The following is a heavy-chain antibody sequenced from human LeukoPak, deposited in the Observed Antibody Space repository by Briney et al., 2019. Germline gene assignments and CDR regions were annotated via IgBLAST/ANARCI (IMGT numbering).Heavy chain of an antibody. CDR3: ARGDIGGQWLASIDY. V-gene: IGHV1-24*01. J-gene: IGHJ4*02. CDR1: GYTLTELS. CDR2: FDSEHGET. Sequence: ASVKVSCKVSGYTLTELSMHWVRQTPGKGLEWMGGFDSEHGETIYAQKIQGRVTMTEDTSTDTAYMELRSPRSDDTAVYYCARGDIGGQWLASIDYWAREPWSPSPQ. D-gene: IGHD6-19*01.